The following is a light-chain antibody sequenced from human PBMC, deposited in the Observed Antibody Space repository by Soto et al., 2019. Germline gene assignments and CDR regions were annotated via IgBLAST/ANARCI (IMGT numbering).Light chain of an antibody. CDR1: SSKIGSNS. CDR3: AAWDDSLSGPV. CDR2: RSN. J-gene: IGLJ7*01. Sequence: QSVLTQPPSASGTPGQRVTMSCSGSSSKIGSNSVYWYQQLPGTAPKLLIYRSNQRPSGVPVRFSGSKSGTSASLAISGLRSDDEADYYCAAWDDSLSGPVFGGGTQLTVL. V-gene: IGLV1-47*01.